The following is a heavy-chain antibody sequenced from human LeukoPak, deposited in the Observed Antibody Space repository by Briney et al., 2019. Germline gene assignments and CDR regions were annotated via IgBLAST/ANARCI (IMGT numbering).Heavy chain of an antibody. CDR3: AKDRPNYYGSNGHYYKLNGDC. D-gene: IGHD3-22*01. Sequence: GGSLRLSCAASGFTFSSYAMSWVRQAPGKGLEWVSSITSSGAATYYADSVKGRFTIFRDNSDNTLYLQMNSLRAEDTAVYCCAKDRPNYYGSNGHYYKLNGDCWGQGTLVTVSS. CDR1: GFTFSSYA. J-gene: IGHJ4*02. V-gene: IGHV3-23*01. CDR2: ITSSGAAT.